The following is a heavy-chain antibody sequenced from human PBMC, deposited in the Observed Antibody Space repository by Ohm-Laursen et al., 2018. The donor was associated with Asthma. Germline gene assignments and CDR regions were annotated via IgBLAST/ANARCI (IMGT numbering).Heavy chain of an antibody. V-gene: IGHV1-2*04. J-gene: IGHJ6*02. CDR3: ARGCPIESTSCYYYGMDV. CDR2: INPNSGGT. Sequence: ASVKVSCKASGYTFTGYYMHWVRQAPGQGLEWMGWINPNSGGTNYAQKFQGWVTMTRDTSISTAYMELSRLRSDDTAVYYCARGCPIESTSCYYYGMDVWGQGTTVTVSS. D-gene: IGHD2-2*01. CDR1: GYTFTGYY.